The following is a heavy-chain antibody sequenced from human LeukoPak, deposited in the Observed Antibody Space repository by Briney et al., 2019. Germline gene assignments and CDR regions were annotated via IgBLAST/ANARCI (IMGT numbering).Heavy chain of an antibody. V-gene: IGHV3-21*01. D-gene: IGHD1-26*01. CDR2: ISSSSSYI. CDR3: ARGIVGATMSFDY. CDR1: GFTFSSYI. Sequence: GGSLRLSCAASGFTFSSYIMNWVRQAPGKGLEWVSSISSSSSYIYYADSVKGRFTISRDNAKNSLYLQMNSLRAEDTAVYYCARGIVGATMSFDYWGQGTLVTVSS. J-gene: IGHJ4*02.